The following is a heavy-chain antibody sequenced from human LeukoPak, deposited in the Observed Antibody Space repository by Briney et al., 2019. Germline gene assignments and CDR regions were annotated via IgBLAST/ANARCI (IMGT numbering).Heavy chain of an antibody. Sequence: GESLKISCKGSGYSFTSYWISWVRQMPGKGQEWMGRIDPSDSHTNYSPSFQGHVTISADKSISTAYLQWSSLKASDTAMYYCVSEYSSTSDAFDFWGQGTMVTLSS. D-gene: IGHD6-13*01. CDR1: GYSFTSYW. J-gene: IGHJ3*01. V-gene: IGHV5-10-1*01. CDR3: VSEYSSTSDAFDF. CDR2: IDPSDSHT.